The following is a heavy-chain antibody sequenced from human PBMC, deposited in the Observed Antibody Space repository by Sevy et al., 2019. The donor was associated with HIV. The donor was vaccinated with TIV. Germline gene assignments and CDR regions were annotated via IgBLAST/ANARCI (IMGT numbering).Heavy chain of an antibody. Sequence: ASLKVSCKASGGTFSTYGISWVRQAPGQGPEWMGGIIPILGTVNYAQKFQGRVTITADESTKTAYMELSSLRSEETAVYYCARGGGNGWYYFDYWGQETLVTVSS. CDR2: IIPILGTV. CDR1: GGTFSTYG. J-gene: IGHJ4*02. D-gene: IGHD6-19*01. CDR3: ARGGGNGWYYFDY. V-gene: IGHV1-69*13.